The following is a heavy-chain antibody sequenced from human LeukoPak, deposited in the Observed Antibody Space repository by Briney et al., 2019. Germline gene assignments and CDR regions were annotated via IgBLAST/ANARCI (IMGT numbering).Heavy chain of an antibody. Sequence: PPQTLSLTRTVSGGSISSGDYYWSWIRQPPGKGLEWIGYIYYSGSTYYNPSLKSRVTISVDTSKNQFSLKLSSVTAADTAVYYCARATVTTSIWFDPWGQGTLVTVSS. CDR2: IYYSGST. D-gene: IGHD4-17*01. CDR1: GGSISSGDYY. J-gene: IGHJ5*02. V-gene: IGHV4-30-4*08. CDR3: ARATVTTSIWFDP.